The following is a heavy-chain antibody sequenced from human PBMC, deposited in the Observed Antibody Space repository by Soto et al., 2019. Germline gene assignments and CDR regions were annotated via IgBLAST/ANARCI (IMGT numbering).Heavy chain of an antibody. Sequence: QLQLVQSGGEVKTPGASVKVSCTTSGYTFTSHGISWVRQAPGQGLEWMGWISTYNVKTDYAQKFQGRVTMTADTRTSTVYMEVRSLRSDYTAVYYCARLLTEGATYREDAFDMWGQGTKVTVSS. D-gene: IGHD1-26*01. CDR3: ARLLTEGATYREDAFDM. V-gene: IGHV1-18*01. CDR2: ISTYNVKT. CDR1: GYTFTSHG. J-gene: IGHJ3*02.